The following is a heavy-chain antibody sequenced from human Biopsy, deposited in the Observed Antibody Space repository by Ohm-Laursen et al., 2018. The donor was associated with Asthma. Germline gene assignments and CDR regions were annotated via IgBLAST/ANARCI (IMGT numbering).Heavy chain of an antibody. Sequence: ASVKVSCKISGYPFTDYYVHWVRQAPGQGLEWMGRIDPNSGGTNYAQKFLGRVTMTRDTSVNTAFMVLSRLRSDDTAVYYCARIKIRIGAGTDRYFDLWGRGTLVTVSS. CDR2: IDPNSGGT. D-gene: IGHD3-16*01. CDR1: GYPFTDYY. V-gene: IGHV1-2*06. J-gene: IGHJ2*01. CDR3: ARIKIRIGAGTDRYFDL.